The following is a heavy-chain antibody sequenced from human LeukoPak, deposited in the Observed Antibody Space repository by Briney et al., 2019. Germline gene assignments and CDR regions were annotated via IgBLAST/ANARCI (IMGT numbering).Heavy chain of an antibody. D-gene: IGHD3-10*01. CDR3: AQSQYYFGSGSHDY. V-gene: IGHV3-53*01. J-gene: IGHJ4*02. CDR1: GFTVSSNY. CDR2: IYSGGNT. Sequence: GGSLRLSCASSGFTVSSNYMNWVRQAPGKGLEWVSVIYSGGNTYYADSVKGRFTISRDNSKNTMYLQMNSLRAEDMAVYYCAQSQYYFGSGSHDYWGQGTLVTVSS.